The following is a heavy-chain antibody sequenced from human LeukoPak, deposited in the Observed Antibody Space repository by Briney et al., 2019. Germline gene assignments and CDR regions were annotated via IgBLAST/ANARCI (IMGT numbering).Heavy chain of an antibody. CDR3: ARHRGYSGYDPGMN. V-gene: IGHV3-23*01. CDR2: ISGSGGST. Sequence: GGYLRLSCAASGFTFSSYAMSWVRQAPGKGLEWVSAISGSGGSTYYADSVKGRFTISRDNSKNTLYLQMNSLRAEDTAVYYCARHRGYSGYDPGMNWGQGTLVTVSS. D-gene: IGHD5-12*01. CDR1: GFTFSSYA. J-gene: IGHJ4*02.